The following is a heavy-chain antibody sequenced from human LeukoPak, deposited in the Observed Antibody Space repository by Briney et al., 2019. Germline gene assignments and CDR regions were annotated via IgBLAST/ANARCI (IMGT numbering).Heavy chain of an antibody. CDR2: INPSGGST. Sequence: ASVKVSCKASGYTFTNYYIHWVRQAPGQGLECMGIINPSGGSTSYAQKLQGRVTMTTDTSTSTAYMELRSLRSDDTAVYYCARAAYYYDSSGPCYYWGQGTLVTVSS. V-gene: IGHV1-46*01. D-gene: IGHD3-22*01. CDR1: GYTFTNYY. CDR3: ARAAYYYDSSGPCYY. J-gene: IGHJ4*02.